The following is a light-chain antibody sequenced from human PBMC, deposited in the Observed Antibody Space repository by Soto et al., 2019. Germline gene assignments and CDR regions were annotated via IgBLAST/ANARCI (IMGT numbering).Light chain of an antibody. Sequence: AIRMTQSQSSFSASTGDRVTITCRASQGISSYLAWYQQKPGKAPKLLIYAASTLQSGVPSRFSGSGSGTDFTLTISCLQSEDFATYYCQQYYSYPYTFGQGTKVDIK. CDR1: QGISSY. CDR2: AAS. CDR3: QQYYSYPYT. J-gene: IGKJ2*01. V-gene: IGKV1-8*01.